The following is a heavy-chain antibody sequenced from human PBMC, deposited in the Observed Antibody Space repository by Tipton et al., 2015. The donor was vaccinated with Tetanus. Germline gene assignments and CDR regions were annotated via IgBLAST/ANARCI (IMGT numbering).Heavy chain of an antibody. CDR3: ARPHYYDSSGYYYDQFFQH. V-gene: IGHV4-59*01. D-gene: IGHD3-22*01. CDR2: IYYSGST. J-gene: IGHJ1*01. Sequence: TLSLTCTVSGGSISSYYWSWIRQPPGKGLEWIGYIYYSGSTNYNPSLKSRDTISVDTSKNQFSLKLSSVTAADTAVYYCARPHYYDSSGYYYDQFFQHWGQGTLVAVSS. CDR1: GGSISSYY.